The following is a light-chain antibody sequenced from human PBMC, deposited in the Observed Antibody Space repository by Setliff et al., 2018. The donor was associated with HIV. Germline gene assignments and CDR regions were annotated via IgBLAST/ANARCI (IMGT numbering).Light chain of an antibody. CDR1: STDVGGYNY. CDR3: CSYAGNPVI. CDR2: DVS. V-gene: IGLV2-11*01. Sequence: QSALAQPRSVSGSPGQSVTLSCTGTSTDVGGYNYVSWYQQHPGKAPKFLVYDVSKRPSGVPDRFSGSKSGNTASLTISVLQAEDEADYYCCSYAGNPVIFGVGTK. J-gene: IGLJ2*01.